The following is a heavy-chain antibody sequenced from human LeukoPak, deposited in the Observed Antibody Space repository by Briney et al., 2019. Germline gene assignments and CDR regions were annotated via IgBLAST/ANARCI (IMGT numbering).Heavy chain of an antibody. J-gene: IGHJ4*02. V-gene: IGHV3-33*01. D-gene: IGHD5-18*01. CDR3: ARGDTALVIAY. Sequence: GGSLRLSCAASGFTFSSYGMHWVRQAPGKGLEWVAIMWYDGSNKYYTDSEKGRFTISRDNSKNTLYLQMNSLRVEDTAVYYCARGDTALVIAYWGQGTLVTVSS. CDR1: GFTFSSYG. CDR2: MWYDGSNK.